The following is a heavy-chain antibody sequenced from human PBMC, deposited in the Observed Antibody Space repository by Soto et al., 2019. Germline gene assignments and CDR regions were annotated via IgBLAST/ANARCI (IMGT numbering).Heavy chain of an antibody. V-gene: IGHV5-51*01. CDR1: GYKFTSSW. D-gene: IGHD3-22*01. Sequence: GESLKISCRTSGYKFTSSWIAWVRQMPGKGLEWMGIIFPSDSDTRYSPSFQGQVTISADRSTSTVFLQWASLKAPDTAVYFCARKDKSGYFNWFDPWGQGTLVTVSS. CDR2: IFPSDSDT. J-gene: IGHJ5*02. CDR3: ARKDKSGYFNWFDP.